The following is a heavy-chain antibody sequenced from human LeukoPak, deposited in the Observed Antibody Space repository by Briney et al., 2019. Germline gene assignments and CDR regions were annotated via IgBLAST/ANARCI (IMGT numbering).Heavy chain of an antibody. CDR3: AKPDNSAYWGPFDI. CDR2: ISHDGSNK. V-gene: IGHV3-30*18. CDR1: GFTFSSYG. D-gene: IGHD3-22*01. Sequence: GGSLRLSCAASGFTFSSYGMHWVRQAPGKGLEWVAVISHDGSNKYYADSVKGRFTISRDNSKNTLYLQMNSLRAEDTAVYYCAKPDNSAYWGPFDIWGQGTMVTVSS. J-gene: IGHJ3*02.